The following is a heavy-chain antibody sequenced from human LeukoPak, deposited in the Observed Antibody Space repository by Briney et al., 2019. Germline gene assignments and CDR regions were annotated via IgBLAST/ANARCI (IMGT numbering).Heavy chain of an antibody. D-gene: IGHD6-13*01. CDR3: ARDQYSNSWYSVRDYYYGMDV. CDR1: GFTFNTYT. Sequence: GGSLRLSCAASGFTFNTYTMNWVRQAPGKGLEWVSYISGSSGIIDYADSVRGRFTISRDNAKNTLYLQMNSLRAEDTAVYYCARDQYSNSWYSVRDYYYGMDVWGQGTTVTVSS. V-gene: IGHV3-48*01. J-gene: IGHJ6*02. CDR2: ISGSSGII.